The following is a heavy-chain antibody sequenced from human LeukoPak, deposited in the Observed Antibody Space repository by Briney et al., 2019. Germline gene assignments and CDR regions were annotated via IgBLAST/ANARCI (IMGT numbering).Heavy chain of an antibody. CDR1: GYSFSSYW. J-gene: IGHJ4*02. CDR3: ARDGGGVSSWVSH. V-gene: IGHV5-10-1*01. CDR2: IDPGDSFT. Sequence: GESLRISCKGSGYSFSSYWISWVRQMPGKGLEWMGRIDPGDSFTKNRPSLEGRVTISADKSLSTVYLQWSSLKASATAIYYCARDGGGVSSWVSHWGQGTLVTVSS. D-gene: IGHD2-8*02.